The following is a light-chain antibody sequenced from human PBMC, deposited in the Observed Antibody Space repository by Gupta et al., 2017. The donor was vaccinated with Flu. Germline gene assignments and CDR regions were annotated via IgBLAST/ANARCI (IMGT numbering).Light chain of an antibody. CDR3: QQSYSTIT. V-gene: IGKV1-39*01. Sequence: DIQMTQSPSSLSASVGDRVTITCRASQSISSYLNWYQQKPGKAPKLLIYAASRLQSGVPSRFSGSGSGTDFTLTSSRRQPEDFATYYWQQSYSTITFGGGTKVEIK. CDR2: AAS. J-gene: IGKJ4*01. CDR1: QSISSY.